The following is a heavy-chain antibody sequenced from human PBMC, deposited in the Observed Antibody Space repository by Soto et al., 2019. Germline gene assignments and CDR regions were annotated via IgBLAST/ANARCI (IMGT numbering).Heavy chain of an antibody. CDR1: GFTFSTTA. CDR3: AKNSGWFNT. J-gene: IGHJ5*02. CDR2: VDGSGGAT. D-gene: IGHD3-10*01. V-gene: IGHV3-23*01. Sequence: QVLDSGGDLVQPGGSLRLSCAASGFTFSTTAMSWVRQAPGKGLEWVSTVDGSGGATHYADSVKGRFTISRDNSKNTVFLQMSSLRADDTAVYYCAKNSGWFNTWGQGTLVTVSS.